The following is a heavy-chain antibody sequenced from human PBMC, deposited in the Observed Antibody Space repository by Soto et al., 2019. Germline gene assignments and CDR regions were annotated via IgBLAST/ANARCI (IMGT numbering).Heavy chain of an antibody. CDR2: IYYSGST. D-gene: IGHD6-13*01. Sequence: QVQLLESGPELVKPSETLSLTCTVSGGSINNYYWSWVRLLPGKGLEWIGYIYYSGSTNYDPSLRSRITISVDTSKNQFSLQLTSVTAADTAVYYCARLSRIATAGNSGYHSMDIWGQGITVTVSS. J-gene: IGHJ6*02. V-gene: IGHV4-59*08. CDR3: ARLSRIATAGNSGYHSMDI. CDR1: GGSINNYY.